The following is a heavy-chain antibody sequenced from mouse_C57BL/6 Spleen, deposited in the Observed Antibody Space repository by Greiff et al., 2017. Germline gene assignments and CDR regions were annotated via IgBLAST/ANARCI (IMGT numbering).Heavy chain of an antibody. J-gene: IGHJ2*01. CDR3: ARATVVDLYYFGC. V-gene: IGHV5-17*01. CDR1: GFTFSDYG. D-gene: IGHD1-1*01. Sequence: EVQLVESGGGLVKPGGSLKLSCAASGFTFSDYGMHWVRQAPEKGLEWVAYISNGSSTIYYADTVKGRFTISRDNAKNTLFLQMTSLKSEDTAMYYCARATVVDLYYFGCWGKGTTLTASS. CDR2: ISNGSSTI.